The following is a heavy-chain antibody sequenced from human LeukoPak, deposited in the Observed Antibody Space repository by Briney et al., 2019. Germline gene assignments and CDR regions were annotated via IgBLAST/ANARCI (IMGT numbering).Heavy chain of an antibody. CDR3: VRRSGYDNYYYCYYMDV. Sequence: GGSLRLSCAVSGFSFSTYSMNWVRQAPGKGLEWVSYISTSSSTIYYADSVKGRFTISRDNAKNSLYLQMNSLRAEDTAAYYCVRRSGYDNYYYCYYMDVWGKGTTVTVSS. J-gene: IGHJ6*03. D-gene: IGHD5-12*01. CDR2: ISTSSSTI. CDR1: GFSFSTYS. V-gene: IGHV3-48*01.